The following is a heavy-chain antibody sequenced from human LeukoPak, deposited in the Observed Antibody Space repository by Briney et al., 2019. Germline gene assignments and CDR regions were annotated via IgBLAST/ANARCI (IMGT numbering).Heavy chain of an antibody. CDR3: ARDRYADYIVGAPNWFDP. CDR2: INPNSGGT. CDR1: GYTFTGYY. D-gene: IGHD1-26*01. J-gene: IGHJ5*02. V-gene: IGHV1-2*02. Sequence: ASVKVSGKASGYTFTGYYMHWVRQAPGQGLEWMGWINPNSGGTNYAQKFQGRVTMTRDTSISTAYMELSRLRSDDTAVYYCARDRYADYIVGAPNWFDPWGQGTLVTVSS.